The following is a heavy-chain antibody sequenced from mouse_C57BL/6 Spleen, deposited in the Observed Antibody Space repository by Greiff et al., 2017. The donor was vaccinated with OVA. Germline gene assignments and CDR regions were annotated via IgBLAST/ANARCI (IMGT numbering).Heavy chain of an antibody. CDR2: INPSSGYT. Sequence: QVQLQQSGAELAKPGASVKLSCKASGYTFTSYWMHWVNQRPGQGLEWIGYINPSSGYTKYNQKFKDKATLTADKSSSTAYMQLSSLTYEDSAVYYCARGTTVVGGAMDYWGQGTSVTVSS. V-gene: IGHV1-7*01. CDR3: ARGTTVVGGAMDY. CDR1: GYTFTSYW. D-gene: IGHD1-1*01. J-gene: IGHJ4*01.